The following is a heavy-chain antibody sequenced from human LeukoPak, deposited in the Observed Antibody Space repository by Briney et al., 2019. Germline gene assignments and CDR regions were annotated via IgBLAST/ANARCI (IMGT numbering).Heavy chain of an antibody. Sequence: ASVKVSCKVSGYTLTELSMHWVRQAPGKGLEWMGGFDPEDGETIYAQKFQGRVTMTEDTSTDTAYMELSSLRSEDTAVYYCATDLYSGSYSDWYFDLWGRGTLVTVSS. D-gene: IGHD1-26*01. CDR3: ATDLYSGSYSDWYFDL. J-gene: IGHJ2*01. CDR1: GYTLTELS. V-gene: IGHV1-24*01. CDR2: FDPEDGET.